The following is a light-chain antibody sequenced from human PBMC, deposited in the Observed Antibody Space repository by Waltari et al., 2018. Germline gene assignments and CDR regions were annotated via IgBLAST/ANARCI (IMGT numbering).Light chain of an antibody. Sequence: SYDLTQPPSLSVSPGQTARITCSGDALPKQYAYWYQQKAGQAPVLVIHKDSDRPSGIPERFSGSNSGTTVTLTISGVQAEDEADYYCQSADSSGTYIVFGGGTKLTVL. CDR2: KDS. CDR3: QSADSSGTYIV. V-gene: IGLV3-25*03. J-gene: IGLJ2*01. CDR1: ALPKQY.